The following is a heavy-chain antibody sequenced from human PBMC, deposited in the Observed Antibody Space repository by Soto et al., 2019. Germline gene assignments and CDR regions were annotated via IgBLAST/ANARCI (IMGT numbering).Heavy chain of an antibody. CDR2: ISSSSSYT. V-gene: IGHV3-11*06. D-gene: IGHD6-6*01. Sequence: GGSLRLSCAASGFTFSDYYMSWIRQAPGKGLEWVSYISSSSSYTNYADSVKGRFTISRDNAKNSLYLQMNSLRAEDTAVYYCAREYSSSSPAFDLWGQGTMVTVSS. CDR3: AREYSSSSPAFDL. J-gene: IGHJ3*01. CDR1: GFTFSDYY.